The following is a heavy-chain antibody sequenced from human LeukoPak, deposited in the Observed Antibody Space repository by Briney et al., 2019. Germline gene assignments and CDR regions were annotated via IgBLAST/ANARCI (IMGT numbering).Heavy chain of an antibody. V-gene: IGHV3-21*01. CDR2: ISSSSSYI. D-gene: IGHD7-27*01. J-gene: IGHJ4*02. CDR1: GFTFDDYA. CDR3: ARGLGIGDY. Sequence: GRSLRLSCAASGFTFDDYAMHWVRQAPGKGLEWVSSISSSSSYIYYADSVKGRFTISRDNAKNSLYLQMNSLRAEDTAVYYCARGLGIGDYWGQGTLVTVSS.